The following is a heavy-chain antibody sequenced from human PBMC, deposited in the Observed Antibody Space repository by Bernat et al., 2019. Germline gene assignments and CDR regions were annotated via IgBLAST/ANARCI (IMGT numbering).Heavy chain of an antibody. CDR1: GFTFSSYA. CDR3: AKVRVGATAFDY. Sequence: EVQLLESGGGLVQPGGSLRLSWAASGFTFSSYAMSWVRQAPGRGREWVGAMSGSGGRTYYADSVKGRFTISRDNSKNTLYLQMNSLRAEDTAVYYCAKVRVGATAFDYWGQGTLVTVSS. J-gene: IGHJ4*02. V-gene: IGHV3-23*01. CDR2: MSGSGGRT. D-gene: IGHD1-26*01.